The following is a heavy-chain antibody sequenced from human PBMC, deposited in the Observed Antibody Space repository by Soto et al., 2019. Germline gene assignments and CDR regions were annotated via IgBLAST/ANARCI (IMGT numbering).Heavy chain of an antibody. V-gene: IGHV4-59*01. J-gene: IGHJ6*02. CDR2: IYYSGST. CDR1: GGSISSYY. D-gene: IGHD1-7*01. Sequence: QVQLQESGPGLVKPSETLSLTCTVSGGSISSYYWSWIRQPPGKGLEWIGYIYYSGSTNSNPSLKSRVTISVDTSKNQFSLKLSSVTAADTAVYYCAREGLTGTIGLYYYYGMDVWGQGTTVTVSS. CDR3: AREGLTGTIGLYYYYGMDV.